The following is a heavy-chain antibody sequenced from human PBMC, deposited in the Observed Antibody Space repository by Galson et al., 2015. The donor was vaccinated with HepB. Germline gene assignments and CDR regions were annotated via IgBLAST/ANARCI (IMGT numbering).Heavy chain of an antibody. V-gene: IGHV3-30-3*01. D-gene: IGHD4-17*01. CDR1: GFTFSNYV. CDR3: ARGGPVTRDYYFYMDV. J-gene: IGHJ6*03. Sequence: SLRLSCAASGFTFSNYVMHWVRQAPGKGLEWVAVISYDGSNKNYADSVKGRFTFSRDNSKNTLNLQMNSLRAEDTAVYYCARGGPVTRDYYFYMDVWGEGTTVSVSS. CDR2: ISYDGSNK.